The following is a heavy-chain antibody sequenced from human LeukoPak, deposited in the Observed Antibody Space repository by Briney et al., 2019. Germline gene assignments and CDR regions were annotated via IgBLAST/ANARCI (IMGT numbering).Heavy chain of an antibody. CDR3: ASHRTLRYFDWLNY. Sequence: SETLSLTCTVSGDSINNYYWSWIRQPPGKGLEWIGSIYHSGSTYYNPSLKSRVTISVDTSKNQFSLKLSSVTAADTAVYYCASHRTLRYFDWLNYWGQGTLVTVSS. D-gene: IGHD3-9*01. CDR1: GDSINNYY. J-gene: IGHJ4*02. CDR2: IYHSGST. V-gene: IGHV4-38-2*02.